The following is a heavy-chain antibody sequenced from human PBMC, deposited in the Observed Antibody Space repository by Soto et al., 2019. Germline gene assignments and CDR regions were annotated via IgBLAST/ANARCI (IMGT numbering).Heavy chain of an antibody. CDR3: ARDEGLIAAAGSLDY. J-gene: IGHJ4*02. CDR2: IIPIFGTA. CDR1: GGTFSSYA. D-gene: IGHD6-13*01. Sequence: QVQLVQSGAEVKKPGSSEKVSCKASGGTFSSYAISWVRQAPGQGLEWMGGIIPIFGTANYAQKFQGRVTIPADESTSTAYMELSSLRSEDTAVYYCARDEGLIAAAGSLDYWGQGTLVTVSS. V-gene: IGHV1-69*12.